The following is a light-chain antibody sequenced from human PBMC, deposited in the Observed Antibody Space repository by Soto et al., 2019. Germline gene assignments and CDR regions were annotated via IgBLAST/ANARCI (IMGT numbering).Light chain of an antibody. J-gene: IGLJ3*02. Sequence: QSALTQPASVSGSPGQSITISCTGANSDVGAYNYVSWYQQHPGKAPKLIIYEVSNRPSGVSDRFSGSKSGNTASLTISGLQAEDEAHYYCSSYTSSSTSRMFGGGTKLTVL. V-gene: IGLV2-14*01. CDR2: EVS. CDR3: SSYTSSSTSRM. CDR1: NSDVGAYNY.